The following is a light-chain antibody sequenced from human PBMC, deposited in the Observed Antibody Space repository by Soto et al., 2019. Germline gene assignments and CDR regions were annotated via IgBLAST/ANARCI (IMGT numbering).Light chain of an antibody. V-gene: IGLV2-14*01. CDR3: SSYTTSTTRII. CDR1: SSDVGGYNH. CDR2: EVS. J-gene: IGLJ2*01. Sequence: QSVLTQPASVSGSPGQSITISCTGSSSDVGGYNHVSWYQQHPGKAPKLMIYEVSNRPSGVSNRFSGSKSGNTASLTISGLQAEDEAAYYCSSYTTSTTRIIFGGGTKVTAL.